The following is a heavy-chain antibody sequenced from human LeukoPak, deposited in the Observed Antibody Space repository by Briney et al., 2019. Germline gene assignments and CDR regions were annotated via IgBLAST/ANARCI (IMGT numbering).Heavy chain of an antibody. J-gene: IGHJ4*02. CDR2: IDPSGSYT. CDR1: GYSFTNYW. D-gene: IGHD3-22*01. Sequence: GESLKISCKGSGYSFTNYWISWVRRMPGKGLEWMGRIDPSGSYTNYRPSFQGHVTISADKSISTAFLQWGSLKASGTAMYYCANHYYDSSGYRGGFDYWGQGTLVTVSS. CDR3: ANHYYDSSGYRGGFDY. V-gene: IGHV5-10-1*01.